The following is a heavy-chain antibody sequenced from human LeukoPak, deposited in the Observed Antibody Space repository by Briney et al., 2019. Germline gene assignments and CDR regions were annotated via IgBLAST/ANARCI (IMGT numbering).Heavy chain of an antibody. CDR2: MNPNSGNT. D-gene: IGHD1-26*01. CDR1: GYTFTSYD. V-gene: IGHV1-8*01. CDR3: AREGATGRHIGRNWFDP. J-gene: IGHJ5*02. Sequence: ASVKVSCKASGYTFTSYDINWVRQATGQGLEWMGWMNPNSGNTGYAQKFKGRVTMTRNTSISTAYMELSSLRSEDTAVYYCAREGATGRHIGRNWFDPWGQGTLVTVSS.